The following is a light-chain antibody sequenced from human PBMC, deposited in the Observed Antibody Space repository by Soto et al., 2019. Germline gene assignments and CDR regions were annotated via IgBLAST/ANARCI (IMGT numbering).Light chain of an antibody. CDR2: EVS. V-gene: IGLV2-23*02. J-gene: IGLJ1*01. Sequence: QSALTQPAPVSGSPGQSITIFCTGTSSDVGSYNLVSWYQQHPGKAPKLMIYEVSKRPSGVSNRFSGSKSGNTASLTISGLQAEDEADYYCCSYAGSSIFYVFGTGTKVTVL. CDR3: CSYAGSSIFYV. CDR1: SSDVGSYNL.